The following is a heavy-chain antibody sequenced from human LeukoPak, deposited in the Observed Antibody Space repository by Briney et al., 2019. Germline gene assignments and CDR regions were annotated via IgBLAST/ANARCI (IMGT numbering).Heavy chain of an antibody. CDR3: ARDFYYDFWSGPPPAPPDAFDI. J-gene: IGHJ3*02. V-gene: IGHV4-61*02. Sequence: MASETLSLTCTVSGGSISSGSYYWSWIRQPAGKGLEWIGRIYTSGSTNYNPSLKSRVTISVDTSKNQFSLKLSSVTAADTAVYYCARDFYYDFWSGPPPAPPDAFDIWGQGTMVTVSS. CDR2: IYTSGST. D-gene: IGHD3-3*01. CDR1: GGSISSGSYY.